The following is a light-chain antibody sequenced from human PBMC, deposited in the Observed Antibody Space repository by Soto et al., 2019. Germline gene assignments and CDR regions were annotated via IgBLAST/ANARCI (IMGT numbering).Light chain of an antibody. CDR1: QSISTW. V-gene: IGKV1-5*01. CDR2: DAS. Sequence: DIQMTQSPSTLSASVGDRVTITCRASQSISTWLAWYQQKPGKAPKVLIYDASRLESGVPSRFSGSGSATDFTLTISSLQPADFATYYCQQYNSYSWTFGQGTKV. CDR3: QQYNSYSWT. J-gene: IGKJ1*01.